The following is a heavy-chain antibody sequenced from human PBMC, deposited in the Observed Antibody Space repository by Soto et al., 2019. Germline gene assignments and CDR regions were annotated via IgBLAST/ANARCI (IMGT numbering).Heavy chain of an antibody. CDR3: ARDRIRYYYDSSGYYLDY. V-gene: IGHV3-33*01. Sequence: PGRSLRLSCAASGFTFSSYCMHWVRQAPGKGLEWVAVIWYDGSNKYYADSVKGRFTISRDNYKNTLYLQMNSLRAEDTAVYYCARDRIRYYYDSSGYYLDYWSQGTMVTVSS. CDR2: IWYDGSNK. CDR1: GFTFSSYC. D-gene: IGHD3-22*01. J-gene: IGHJ4*02.